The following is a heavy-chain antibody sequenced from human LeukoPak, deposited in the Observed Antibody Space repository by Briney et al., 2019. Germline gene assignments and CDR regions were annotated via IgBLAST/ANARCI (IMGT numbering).Heavy chain of an antibody. CDR1: GGSISNYY. CDR3: ARGNIAVAGLFDY. V-gene: IGHV4-59*12. D-gene: IGHD6-19*01. J-gene: IGHJ4*02. Sequence: SETLSLTCTVSGGSISNYYWSWVRQPPGKGLEWIGEIYHSGSTNYNPSLKSRVTISVDKSKNQFSLKLSSVTAADTAVYYCARGNIAVAGLFDYWGQGTLVTVSP. CDR2: IYHSGST.